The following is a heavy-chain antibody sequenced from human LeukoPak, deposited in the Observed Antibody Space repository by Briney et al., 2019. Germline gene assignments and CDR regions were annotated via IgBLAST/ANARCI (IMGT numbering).Heavy chain of an antibody. D-gene: IGHD3-3*01. CDR2: IYYSGST. CDR1: GGSISSSSYY. J-gene: IGHJ6*03. Sequence: SETLSLTCTVSGGSISSSSYYWGWIRQPPGKGLEWIGSIYYSGSTYYNPSLKSRVTISVDTSKNQFSLKLSSVTAADTAVYYCASSLPNNYDFWSGYSSYYYYYYMDVWGKGTTVTVSS. CDR3: ASSLPNNYDFWSGYSSYYYYYYMDV. V-gene: IGHV4-39*07.